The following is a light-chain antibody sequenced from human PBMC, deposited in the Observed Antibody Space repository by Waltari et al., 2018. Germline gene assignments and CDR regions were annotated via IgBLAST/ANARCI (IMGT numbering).Light chain of an antibody. CDR3: SSYGGTNNFVL. J-gene: IGLJ2*01. CDR1: SSDVGAYTF. V-gene: IGLV2-8*01. CDR2: EVT. Sequence: QSALTQPPSASGSPGPSITLSCTGPSSDVGAYTFVSWYQQYPGRAPKVLIYEVTQRPSGVPDRFSGSKSGNTASLTVSGLQAEDEADYYCSSYGGTNNFVLFGGGTKLTVL.